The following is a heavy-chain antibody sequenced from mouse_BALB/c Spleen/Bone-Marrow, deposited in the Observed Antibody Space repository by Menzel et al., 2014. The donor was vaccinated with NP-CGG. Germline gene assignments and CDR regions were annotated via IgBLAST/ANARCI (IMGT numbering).Heavy chain of an antibody. CDR1: GFTFSSYG. CDR3: ARDSNDY. Sequence: EVKVVESGGGLVQPGGSLELSCAASGFTFSSYGMSWVRQTPDKRLELVATINSNGGSTYYPGSVKGRFTISRDNAKNTLYLQMSSLKSEDTAMYYCARDSNDYWGQGTTLTVSS. J-gene: IGHJ2*01. V-gene: IGHV5-6-3*01. CDR2: INSNGGST.